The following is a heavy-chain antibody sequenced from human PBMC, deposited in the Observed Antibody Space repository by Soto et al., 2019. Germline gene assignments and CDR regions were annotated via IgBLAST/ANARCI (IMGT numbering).Heavy chain of an antibody. V-gene: IGHV4-31*03. Sequence: QVQLQESGPGLVKPSQTLSLTCTVSGGSISSGGYYWSWIRQHPGKGLEWIGYIYYSGSTYYNPSLKSRVTISVDTSKNQFSLKLSSVTAADTAVYYCARDSFRRQQLVPPYYYYGMDVWGQGTTVTISS. CDR3: ARDSFRRQQLVPPYYYYGMDV. CDR2: IYYSGST. J-gene: IGHJ6*02. D-gene: IGHD6-13*01. CDR1: GGSISSGGYY.